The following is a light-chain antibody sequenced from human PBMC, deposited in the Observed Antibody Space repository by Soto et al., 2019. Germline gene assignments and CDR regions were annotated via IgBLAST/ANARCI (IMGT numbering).Light chain of an antibody. CDR3: HQYNNWPPA. CDR2: GAS. V-gene: IGKV3-15*01. J-gene: IGKJ4*01. Sequence: EIVMTQSPATLSVSLGERVTLSCRASQSVSTTLAWYQQKPGQAPRLLIYGASTRATGIPARFSGSGSGTEFTLSIGSMQSEDFALYYCHQYNNWPPAFGGGTKVDIK. CDR1: QSVSTT.